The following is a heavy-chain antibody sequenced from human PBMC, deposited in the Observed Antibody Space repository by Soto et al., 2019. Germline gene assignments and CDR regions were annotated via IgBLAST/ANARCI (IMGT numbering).Heavy chain of an antibody. CDR3: ARDRSPTYYDFWSGSRLPGRKDYAFDI. D-gene: IGHD3-3*01. Sequence: VKVSCKASGYTFTSYGISWVRQAPGQGLEWMGWISAYNGNTNYAQKLQGRVTMTTDTSTSTAYMELRSLRSDDTAVYYCARDRSPTYYDFWSGSRLPGRKDYAFDIWGQGTMVTVSS. CDR1: GYTFTSYG. J-gene: IGHJ3*02. CDR2: ISAYNGNT. V-gene: IGHV1-18*01.